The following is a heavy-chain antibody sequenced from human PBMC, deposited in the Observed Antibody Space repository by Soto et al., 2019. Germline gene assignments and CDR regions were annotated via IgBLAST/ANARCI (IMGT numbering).Heavy chain of an antibody. CDR1: GGSISSGGYY. Sequence: QVQLQESGPGLVKPSQTLSLTCTVSGGSISSGGYYWSWIRQHPGKGLEWFGYIYYSGSTYYNPSLKSRVTLAVDTTKEQFSLRLSSVDAADTGVYYWAIDIREGYTRESEGYGMDVWGQGTTVTVSS. V-gene: IGHV4-31*03. CDR2: IYYSGST. J-gene: IGHJ6*02. D-gene: IGHD5-12*01. CDR3: AIDIREGYTRESEGYGMDV.